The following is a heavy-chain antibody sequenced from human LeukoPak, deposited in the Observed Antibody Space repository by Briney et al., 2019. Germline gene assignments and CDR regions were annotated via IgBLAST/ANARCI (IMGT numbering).Heavy chain of an antibody. J-gene: IGHJ4*02. CDR1: QYPFSGYY. Sequence: ASVKVSCKASQYPFSGYYFHWVRQAPGQGLEWMGWSNPNTGATNYAQTVEGRVTMTRDTSISTAYMELSGLRSDDTAVYYCARAADVRGPSRHFDYWGQGTLVTVS. CDR3: ARAADVRGPSRHFDY. D-gene: IGHD2-15*01. V-gene: IGHV1-2*02. CDR2: SNPNTGAT.